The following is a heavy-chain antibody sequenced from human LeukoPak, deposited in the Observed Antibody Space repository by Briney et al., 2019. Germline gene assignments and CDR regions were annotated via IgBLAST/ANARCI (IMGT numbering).Heavy chain of an antibody. D-gene: IGHD3-10*01. V-gene: IGHV6-1*01. J-gene: IGHJ4*02. CDR1: GDSVSSHSAG. CDR3: ARGAGGWFGQLSSRYFAY. Sequence: SQTLSLTCAISGDSVSSHSAGWDWLRHSPSRGLEWLGISYYRSKWYNDYAVSVKSRLTINPDTSKNQFSLPLNSVTPEDTAVYYCARGAGGWFGQLSSRYFAYWGEGTLVTVSS. CDR2: SYYRSKWYN.